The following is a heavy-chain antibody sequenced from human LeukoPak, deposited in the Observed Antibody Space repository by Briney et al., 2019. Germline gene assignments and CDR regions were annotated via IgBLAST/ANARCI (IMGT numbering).Heavy chain of an antibody. Sequence: GGSLRLSCAASGFTFSSYAMNWVRQAPGKGLEWVAIISGSGGRTYYADSVKGRFTISRDNSKNTLYLQMNSLRAEDKAVYYCAKDLDSSGYYLGENFDYWGQGTLVTVSS. V-gene: IGHV3-23*01. CDR1: GFTFSSYA. CDR2: ISGSGGRT. CDR3: AKDLDSSGYYLGENFDY. J-gene: IGHJ4*02. D-gene: IGHD3-22*01.